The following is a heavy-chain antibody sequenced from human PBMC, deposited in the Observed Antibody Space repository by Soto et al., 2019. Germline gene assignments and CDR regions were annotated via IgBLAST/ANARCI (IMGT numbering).Heavy chain of an antibody. V-gene: IGHV3-30*03. J-gene: IGHJ6*02. CDR3: ARALYPRTYYYYYYGMDV. Sequence: GGSLRLSCVASGFTFSKYGMHWVRQAPGRGLEWVAVISPDGGNKYYADSVKGRFTISRDNSKNTLYLQMNSLRAEDTAVYYCARALYPRTYYYYYYGMDVWGQGTTVTVSS. D-gene: IGHD2-8*01. CDR2: ISPDGGNK. CDR1: GFTFSKYG.